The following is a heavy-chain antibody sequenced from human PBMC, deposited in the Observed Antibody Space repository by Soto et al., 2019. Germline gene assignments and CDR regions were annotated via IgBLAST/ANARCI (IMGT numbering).Heavy chain of an antibody. D-gene: IGHD3-3*01. CDR3: ARVASYYSLWSGYYPSRNGMDV. CDR1: GFTFSSFG. Sequence: QVQVVESGGGVVQPGRSLILSCAASGFTFSSFGMHWVRQAPGKGLEWVSLIWYDGSKKSYGDSVKGRFTISRDNSRNKVYLQMNSLRADDTAVYYCARVASYYSLWSGYYPSRNGMDVWGQGTTVTVAS. CDR2: IWYDGSKK. V-gene: IGHV3-33*01. J-gene: IGHJ6*02.